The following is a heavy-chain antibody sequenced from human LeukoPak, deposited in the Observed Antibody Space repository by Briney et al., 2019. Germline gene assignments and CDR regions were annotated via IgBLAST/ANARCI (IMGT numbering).Heavy chain of an antibody. CDR1: GGSISSYY. J-gene: IGHJ4*02. D-gene: IGHD3-22*01. V-gene: IGHV4-59*01. CDR2: IYYSGST. Sequence: SETLSLTCTVSGGSISSYYWSWIRQPPGKGLEWIGYIYYSGSTNYNPSLKSRVTISVDTSKNQFSLKLSSVTAADTAVYYCARAQASYYDSSGYYFDYWGQGTLVTVSS. CDR3: ARAQASYYDSSGYYFDY.